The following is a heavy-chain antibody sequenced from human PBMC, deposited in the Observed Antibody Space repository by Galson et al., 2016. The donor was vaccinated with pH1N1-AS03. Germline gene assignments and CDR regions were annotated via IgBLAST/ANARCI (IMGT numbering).Heavy chain of an antibody. CDR3: ARTTSTAPQAWRLDP. V-gene: IGHV3-48*01. CDR1: RFTFSSYG. Sequence: SLRLSCAASRFTFSSYGMNWVRQAPGKGLEWLSYISSSSNTIYYADSVKGRFTISRDYGKNSLYLQMNGLRAEDTAVYYCARTTSTAPQAWRLDPWGQGTLVTVSS. CDR2: ISSSSNTI. D-gene: IGHD2-21*02. J-gene: IGHJ5*02.